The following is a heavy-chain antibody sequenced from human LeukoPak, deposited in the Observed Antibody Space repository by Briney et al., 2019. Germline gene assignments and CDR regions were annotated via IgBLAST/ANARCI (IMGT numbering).Heavy chain of an antibody. CDR3: AARGGPGSFDAFDI. V-gene: IGHV7-4-1*02. CDR1: GHTFSSYA. CDR2: INPNTGNP. J-gene: IGHJ3*02. D-gene: IGHD3-10*01. Sequence: ASVKVSCKAFGHTFSSYAMTWVRQAPGQGLEWMGWINPNTGNPIYAQDFKGRFVFSLDTSVNTAYLQISSLKPEDSAVYYCAARGGPGSFDAFDIWGQGTMVTVSP.